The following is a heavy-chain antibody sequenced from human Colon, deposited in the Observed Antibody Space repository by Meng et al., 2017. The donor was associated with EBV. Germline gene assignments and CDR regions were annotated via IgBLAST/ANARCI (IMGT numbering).Heavy chain of an antibody. V-gene: IGHV4-4*02. CDR3: ATGPYLTY. CDR2: IIHTGST. J-gene: IGHJ4*02. CDR1: GDSLSGDNW. Sequence: QLQLQESGPGLVKPSGPLSLTCTVSGDSLSGDNWWSWVRQPPGKGLEWIGEIIHTGSTNYNPSLESRVTISIDHSKIQFSLTLTSVTAADTAVYYCATGPYLTYWGQGTLVTVSS.